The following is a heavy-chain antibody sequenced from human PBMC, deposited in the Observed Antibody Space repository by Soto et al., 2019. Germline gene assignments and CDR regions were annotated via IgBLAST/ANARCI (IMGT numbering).Heavy chain of an antibody. CDR1: GFTFSNYA. CDR2: ISGNGDAT. V-gene: IGHV3-23*01. Sequence: SGGSLRLSCAASGFTFSNYAMSRVRQAPGKGLEWVSAISGNGDATYYADSVKGRVTISRDNSKNTLFLQMNSLRAEDTVVYYCAIPSGLTVTGPDYWGQGTLVTVS. CDR3: AIPSGLTVTGPDY. J-gene: IGHJ4*02. D-gene: IGHD6-19*01.